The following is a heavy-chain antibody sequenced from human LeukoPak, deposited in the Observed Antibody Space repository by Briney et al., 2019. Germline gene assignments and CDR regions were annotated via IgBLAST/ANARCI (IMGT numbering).Heavy chain of an antibody. CDR1: GYTLTDYH. CDR2: MKPNSGGI. J-gene: IGHJ4*02. CDR3: ARDPVDGYSHYDY. D-gene: IGHD5-18*01. Sequence: VASVKVSCTASGYTLTDYHMIWVRQAPGQGLEWMAWMKPNSGGINYAQEFQGRVTVTRDTSISTAYMELSSLRSDDTAIYYCARDPVDGYSHYDYWGQGTLVTVSS. V-gene: IGHV1-2*02.